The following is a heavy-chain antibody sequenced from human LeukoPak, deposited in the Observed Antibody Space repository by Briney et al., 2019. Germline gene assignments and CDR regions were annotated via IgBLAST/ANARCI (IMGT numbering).Heavy chain of an antibody. J-gene: IGHJ4*02. CDR1: GFTFSSYW. D-gene: IGHD6-6*01. V-gene: IGHV3-74*01. CDR3: ARRTSSNPPYYFDY. Sequence: GGSLRLSCAASGFTFSSYWMHWVRQAPGKGLMWLSRINGDGSTTNYADSVRGRFTISRDNAKNTLYLQMNSLGAEDTAVYYCARRTSSNPPYYFDYWGQGTLLTVSS. CDR2: INGDGSTT.